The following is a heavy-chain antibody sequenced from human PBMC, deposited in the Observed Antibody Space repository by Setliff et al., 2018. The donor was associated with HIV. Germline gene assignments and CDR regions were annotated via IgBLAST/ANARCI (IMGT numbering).Heavy chain of an antibody. Sequence: NPSETLSLTCNVSGASISSYYWTWIRQSPGNRLEWLGYITDSGNTNYNPSLRRRVTISADTSKNQVSLRLRSVTAADTAVYYCARETQQSYNIVTGYNYYYGIDVWGQGTTVTVS. V-gene: IGHV4-59*01. D-gene: IGHD3-9*01. CDR1: GASISSYY. CDR3: ARETQQSYNIVTGYNYYYGIDV. CDR2: ITDSGNT. J-gene: IGHJ6*02.